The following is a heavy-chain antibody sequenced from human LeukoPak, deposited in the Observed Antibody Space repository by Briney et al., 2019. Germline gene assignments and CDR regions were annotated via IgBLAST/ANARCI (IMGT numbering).Heavy chain of an antibody. CDR2: MNPNSGDT. CDR3: VRRSSVMATGDV. D-gene: IGHD5-24*01. CDR1: GYTFTSYD. Sequence: GASVKVSCKASGYTFTSYDINWVRQASGQGLEWMGWMNPNSGDTGYAQKFQGRVAMTRNTSITTAHMELSSLRYEDTAVYYCVRRSSVMATGDVWGKGTTVTVSS. V-gene: IGHV1-8*01. J-gene: IGHJ6*04.